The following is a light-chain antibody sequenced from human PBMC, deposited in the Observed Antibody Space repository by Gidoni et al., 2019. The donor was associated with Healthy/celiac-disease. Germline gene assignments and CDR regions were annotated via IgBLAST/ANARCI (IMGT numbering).Light chain of an antibody. V-gene: IGKV1-39*01. CDR3: QQCYSTPIT. CDR2: AAS. Sequence: DIQMTQSPSSLSASVGDRVTITCRASHGISSYLTWYQQKPGKAPKLLIYAASSLQSGGPSRFSGSGSGTDFTLTISSLQPEDFATYYCQQCYSTPITFGQGTRLEIK. CDR1: HGISSY. J-gene: IGKJ5*01.